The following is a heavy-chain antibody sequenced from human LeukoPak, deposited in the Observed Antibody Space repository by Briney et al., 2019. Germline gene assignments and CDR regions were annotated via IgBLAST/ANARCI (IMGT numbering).Heavy chain of an antibody. CDR1: GYTFTGYY. CDR3: ARARIAAAGHWFDP. CDR2: INPNSGGT. D-gene: IGHD6-13*01. Sequence: ASVKVSCKASGYTFTGYYMHWVRQAPGQGLEWMGWINPNSGGTNYAQKFQGRVTMTRDTSFSTAYMELSRLRSDDTAVYYCARARIAAAGHWFDPWGQGTLVTVSS. J-gene: IGHJ5*02. V-gene: IGHV1-2*02.